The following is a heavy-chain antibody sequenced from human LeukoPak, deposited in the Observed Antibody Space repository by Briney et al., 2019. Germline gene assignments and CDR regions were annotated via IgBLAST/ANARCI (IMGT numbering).Heavy chain of an antibody. CDR3: AGDGVGVLPGDAFDI. J-gene: IGHJ3*02. V-gene: IGHV3-21*05. CDR1: GFSFSTHS. CDR2: INLDGTDI. D-gene: IGHD2-8*01. Sequence: GGSLRLSCAASGFSFSTHSMNWVRQAPGKGLEWISFINLDGTDIHYGESVKGRFTISRDNAKNSLYLQMHTLRAEDTAVYYCAGDGVGVLPGDAFDIWSQGTLVTVSS.